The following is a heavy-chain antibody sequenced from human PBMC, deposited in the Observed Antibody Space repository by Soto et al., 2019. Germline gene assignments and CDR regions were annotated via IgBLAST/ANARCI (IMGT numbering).Heavy chain of an antibody. Sequence: QVQLQESGPGLVKPSQTLSLTCTVSGGSISSGGYYWTWIRQHPGKGLEWIGYNYYSGITYYNPSLKSRVTISLDTSKTQFSLKLRSVTAPDTAVYYCASPSIIAALSSAMDVCGQGTTVTVSS. V-gene: IGHV4-31*03. CDR1: GGSISSGGYY. J-gene: IGHJ6*02. CDR2: NYYSGIT. CDR3: ASPSIIAALSSAMDV. D-gene: IGHD3-10*01.